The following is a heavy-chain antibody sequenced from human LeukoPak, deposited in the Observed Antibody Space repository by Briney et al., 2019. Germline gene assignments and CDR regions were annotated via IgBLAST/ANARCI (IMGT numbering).Heavy chain of an antibody. J-gene: IGHJ4*02. CDR2: IYHSGST. Sequence: SETLSLTCTVSGYSISSGYYWGWIRQPPGKGLAWTGSIYHSGSTYYNPSLKSRVTMSVDTSKNQFSLKLSSVTAADTAVYYCARSSTSCYPACYFDYWGQGTLVTVSS. V-gene: IGHV4-38-2*02. CDR3: ARSSTSCYPACYFDY. CDR1: GYSISSGYY. D-gene: IGHD2-2*01.